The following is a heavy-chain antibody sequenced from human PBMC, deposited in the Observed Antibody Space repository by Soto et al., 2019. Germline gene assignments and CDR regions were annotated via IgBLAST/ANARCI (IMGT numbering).Heavy chain of an antibody. CDR3: AGEGQRTYYYYGMDV. Sequence: QVQVVQSGDEVKKPGASVKVSCKASGYTFTNYGFSWVRQAPGQGLEWMGLISGYNGNTKYAAKFQGRVTMTTVTSPSTSQMELRSLRFDDTAVYYCAGEGQRTYYYYGMDVLGQGTAVTVS. CDR1: GYTFTNYG. J-gene: IGHJ6*02. V-gene: IGHV1-18*01. CDR2: ISGYNGNT.